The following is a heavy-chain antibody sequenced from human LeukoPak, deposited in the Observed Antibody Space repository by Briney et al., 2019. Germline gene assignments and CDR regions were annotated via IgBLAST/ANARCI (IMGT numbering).Heavy chain of an antibody. D-gene: IGHD2-21*02. Sequence: PGGSLRLSCAASGFTFSSYWMSWVRRAPGKGLEWVSAISGSGSTYYADSVKGRFTISRDNSKNTLYLQMKSLRAEDTALYYCAKGDCGGDCYSFDYWGQGTLVTVSS. V-gene: IGHV3-23*01. CDR3: AKGDCGGDCYSFDY. CDR2: ISGSGST. CDR1: GFTFSSYW. J-gene: IGHJ4*02.